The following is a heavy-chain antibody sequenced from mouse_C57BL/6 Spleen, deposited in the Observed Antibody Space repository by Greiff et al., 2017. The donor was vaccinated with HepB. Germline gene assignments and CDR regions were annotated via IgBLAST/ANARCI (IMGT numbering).Heavy chain of an antibody. V-gene: IGHV5-17*01. J-gene: IGHJ1*03. CDR3: AREDTGYFDV. CDR2: ISSGSSTI. D-gene: IGHD3-1*01. CDR1: GFTFSDYG. Sequence: EVNLVESGGGLVKPGGSLKLSCAASGFTFSDYGMHWVRQAPEKGLEWVAYISSGSSTIYYADTVKGRFTISRDNAKNTLFLQMNSLRAEDTAKYYCAREDTGYFDVWGTGTTVTVSS.